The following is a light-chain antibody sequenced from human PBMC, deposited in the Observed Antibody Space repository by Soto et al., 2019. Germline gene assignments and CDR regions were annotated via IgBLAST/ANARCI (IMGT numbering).Light chain of an antibody. CDR1: QSISSSF. V-gene: IGKV3-20*01. CDR3: QQYDNSPIT. CDR2: GAS. J-gene: IGKJ5*01. Sequence: EIVLTQSPGILSLSPGERASLSCGASQSISSSFLAWYKQKPGQAPRLXIYGASSRATGIPDRFSGTGSETEFTLTISRLEPEDFEVYYCQQYDNSPITFGQGTRLEI.